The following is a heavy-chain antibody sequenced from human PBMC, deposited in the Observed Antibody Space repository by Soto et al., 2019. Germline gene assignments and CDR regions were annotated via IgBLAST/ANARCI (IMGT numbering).Heavy chain of an antibody. CDR2: IYPGDSDT. D-gene: IGHD2-15*01. V-gene: IGHV5-51*01. J-gene: IGHJ6*02. CDR1: GYSFTSYW. CDR3: ARHRIQYCSGGSCPYYYGMDV. Sequence: EVQLVQSGAEVKKPGESLKISCKGSGYSFTSYWIGWVRQMPGKGLEWMGIIYPGDSDTRYSPSFQGQVTISADKSISTAYLQWSSLKASDTAMYYCARHRIQYCSGGSCPYYYGMDVWGQGTTVTVSS.